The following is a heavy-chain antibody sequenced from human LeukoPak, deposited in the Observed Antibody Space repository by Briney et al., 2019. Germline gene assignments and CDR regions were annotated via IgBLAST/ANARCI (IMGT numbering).Heavy chain of an antibody. D-gene: IGHD6-13*01. CDR1: GFTFGNSW. CDR3: AREYSGSFYY. CDR2: IKSDGTTT. J-gene: IGHJ4*02. Sequence: GGSLRLSCAASGFTFGNSWMDWVRQAPGKGLVWVSRIKSDGTTTGYADYVKGRFTVSSDNAKNTLYLQMNSLRAEDTAVYYCAREYSGSFYYWGQGTLVTVSS. V-gene: IGHV3-74*01.